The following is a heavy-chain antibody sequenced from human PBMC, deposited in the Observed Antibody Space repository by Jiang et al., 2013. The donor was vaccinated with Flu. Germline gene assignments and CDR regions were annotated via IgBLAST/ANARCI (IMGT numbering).Heavy chain of an antibody. CDR3: AAPYYDSSGLEYYFDY. CDR2: IVVGSGNT. CDR1: GYTFTGYY. D-gene: IGHD3-22*01. J-gene: IGHJ4*02. V-gene: IGHV1-58*02. Sequence: GAEVKKPGASVKVSCKASGYTFTGYYMHWVRQARGQRLVWIGWIVVGSGNTNYAQKFQERVTITRDMSTSTAYMELSSLRSEDTAVYYCAAPYYDSSGLEYYFDYWGQGTLVTVSS.